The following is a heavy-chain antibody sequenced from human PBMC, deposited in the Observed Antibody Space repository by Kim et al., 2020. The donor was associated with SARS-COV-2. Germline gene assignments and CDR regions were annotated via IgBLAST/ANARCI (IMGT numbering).Heavy chain of an antibody. CDR1: GYTFTSYA. CDR3: ARDGEVDWLLFYFDY. CDR2: INAGNGNT. V-gene: IGHV1-3*01. Sequence: ASVKVSCKASGYTFTSYAMHWVRQAPGQRLEWMGWINAGNGNTKYSQKFQGRVTITRDTSASTAYMELSSLRSEDTAVYYCARDGEVDWLLFYFDYWGQGTLVTVSS. D-gene: IGHD3-9*01. J-gene: IGHJ4*02.